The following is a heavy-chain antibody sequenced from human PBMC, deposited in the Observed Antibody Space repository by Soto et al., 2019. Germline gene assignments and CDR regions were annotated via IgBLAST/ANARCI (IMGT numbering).Heavy chain of an antibody. CDR2: IYHSGST. D-gene: IGHD7-27*01. Sequence: QLQLQESGSGLVKPSQTLSLTCAVSGGSISSGGYSWSWIRQPPGKGLEWIGYIYHSGSTYYDTSPTSRVTISVDRSKNQFSLELSSVTAADTAVYYCERVPGHWGQGTLVTVSS. CDR3: ERVPGH. J-gene: IGHJ4*02. V-gene: IGHV4-30-2*01. CDR1: GGSISSGGYS.